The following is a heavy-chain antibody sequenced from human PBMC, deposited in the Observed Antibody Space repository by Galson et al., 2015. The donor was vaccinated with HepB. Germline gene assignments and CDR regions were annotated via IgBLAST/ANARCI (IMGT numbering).Heavy chain of an antibody. D-gene: IGHD3-10*01. CDR2: IYYSGST. Sequence: TLSLTCTVSGGSISSGGYYWSWIRQHPGKGLEWIGYIYYSGSTYYNPSLKSRVTISVDTSKNQFSLKLSSVTAADTAVYYCARSDVGGSYYRLNYYYYGMDVWGQGTTVTVSS. CDR1: GGSISSGGYY. J-gene: IGHJ6*02. V-gene: IGHV4-31*03. CDR3: ARSDVGGSYYRLNYYYYGMDV.